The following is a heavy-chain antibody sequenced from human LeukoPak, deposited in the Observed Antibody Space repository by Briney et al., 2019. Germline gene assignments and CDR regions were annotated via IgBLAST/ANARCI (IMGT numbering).Heavy chain of an antibody. CDR2: INHSGST. D-gene: IGHD3-10*01. CDR3: ATLDSGFDY. J-gene: IGHJ4*02. Sequence: SYTLPLTCPVCRGPISSRSYYWGGTRQPPGKGLEWIGEINHSGSTNYNPSLKSRVTISVDTSKNQFSLKLSSVTAADTAVYYCATLDSGFDYWGQGTLVTVSS. CDR1: RGPISSRSYY. V-gene: IGHV4-39*07.